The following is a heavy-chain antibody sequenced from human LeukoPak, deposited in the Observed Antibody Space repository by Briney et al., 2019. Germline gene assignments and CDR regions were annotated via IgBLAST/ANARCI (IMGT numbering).Heavy chain of an antibody. CDR2: INPNSGGT. CDR1: GYTFTGYY. Sequence: ASVKVSCKASGYTFTGYYMHWVRQAPGQGLEWMGWINPNSGGTNYAQKFQGRVTITRDTSISTAYMELSRLRSDDTAVYYCARKYYYDSSGYYPDAFDIWGQGTMVTVSS. D-gene: IGHD3-22*01. J-gene: IGHJ3*02. CDR3: ARKYYYDSSGYYPDAFDI. V-gene: IGHV1-2*02.